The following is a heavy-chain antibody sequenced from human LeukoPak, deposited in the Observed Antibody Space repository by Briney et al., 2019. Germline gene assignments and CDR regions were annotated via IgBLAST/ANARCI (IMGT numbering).Heavy chain of an antibody. J-gene: IGHJ5*02. Sequence: ASVKVSCKASGYTFTSYYMHWVRQAPGQGLEWMGIINPSGGSTSYAQKFQGRVSMTRDMSTGTVYLELSSLRFDDTAVYYCARGHGSGSTNWFDPWGQGTLVTVSS. V-gene: IGHV1-46*01. CDR3: ARGHGSGSTNWFDP. CDR1: GYTFTSYY. D-gene: IGHD3-10*01. CDR2: INPSGGST.